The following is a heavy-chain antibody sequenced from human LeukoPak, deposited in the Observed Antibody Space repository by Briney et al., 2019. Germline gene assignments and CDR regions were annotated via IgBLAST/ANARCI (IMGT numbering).Heavy chain of an antibody. CDR2: INHSGST. D-gene: IGHD2-21*02. Sequence: SETLSLTCAVYGGSFSGYYWSWIRQPPGKGLEWIGEINHSGSTNYNPSLKSRVTISVDTSKNQFSLKLSFVTAADMAVYYCARGLVMTRGFDYWGQGTLVTISS. V-gene: IGHV4-34*01. CDR3: ARGLVMTRGFDY. CDR1: GGSFSGYY. J-gene: IGHJ4*02.